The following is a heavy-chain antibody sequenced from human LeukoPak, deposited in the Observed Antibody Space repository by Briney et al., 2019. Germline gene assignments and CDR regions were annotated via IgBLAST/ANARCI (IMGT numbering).Heavy chain of an antibody. CDR2: TRSKARGYTT. J-gene: IGHJ6*02. Sequence: GGSLRLSCATSGFTFSDHYMDWVRQAPGKGLEWVARTRSKARGYTTEYAASVKGRFTVSRDESMNSLYLQMNSLKTEDTAVYYCARGPTVTFNYYYGMDVWGQGTTVTVSS. V-gene: IGHV3-72*01. D-gene: IGHD4-17*01. CDR1: GFTFSDHY. CDR3: ARGPTVTFNYYYGMDV.